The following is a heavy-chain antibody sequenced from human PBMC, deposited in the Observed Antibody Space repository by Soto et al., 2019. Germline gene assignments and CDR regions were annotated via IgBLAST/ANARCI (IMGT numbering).Heavy chain of an antibody. V-gene: IGHV3-21*01. CDR2: ISSSSSYI. CDR3: ARDGGQLLKGYCSGGSCLPGPFDY. J-gene: IGHJ4*02. D-gene: IGHD2-15*01. CDR1: GFTFSSYS. Sequence: EVQLVESGGGLVKPGGSLRLSCAASGFTFSSYSMNCVRQAPGKWLEWVASISSSSSYIYYADSVKGRFTISRDNAKNSLYLQMNSLRAEDTAVYYCARDGGQLLKGYCSGGSCLPGPFDYWGQGTLDTDSS.